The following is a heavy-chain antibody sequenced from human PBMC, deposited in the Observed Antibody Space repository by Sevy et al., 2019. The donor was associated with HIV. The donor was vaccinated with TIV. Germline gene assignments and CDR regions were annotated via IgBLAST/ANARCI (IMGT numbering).Heavy chain of an antibody. Sequence: GGSLRLSCAASGFNFSGSTMYWVRQASGKGLEWVGRIRRKVNIYATAYAASVKGRFTISRDDSKNTAYLHMNGLKTEDTAMYYCSSPRSIAVAGDYFDYWGQGTLVTVSS. D-gene: IGHD6-19*01. CDR1: GFNFSGST. CDR2: IRRKVNIYAT. V-gene: IGHV3-73*01. CDR3: SSPRSIAVAGDYFDY. J-gene: IGHJ4*02.